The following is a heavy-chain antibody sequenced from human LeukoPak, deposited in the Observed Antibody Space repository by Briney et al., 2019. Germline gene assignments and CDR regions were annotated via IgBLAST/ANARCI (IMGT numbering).Heavy chain of an antibody. CDR2: ISYDASNK. Sequence: GGSLRLSCAASGFTFSRYGMHWVRQTPGKGLEWVAVISYDASNKYYADSVKGRFTISRDNSKNTLYLQMNSLRAEDTAVYYCAKSPPERYYFDYWGQGTLVTVSS. CDR1: GFTFSRYG. V-gene: IGHV3-30*18. J-gene: IGHJ4*02. D-gene: IGHD1-14*01. CDR3: AKSPPERYYFDY.